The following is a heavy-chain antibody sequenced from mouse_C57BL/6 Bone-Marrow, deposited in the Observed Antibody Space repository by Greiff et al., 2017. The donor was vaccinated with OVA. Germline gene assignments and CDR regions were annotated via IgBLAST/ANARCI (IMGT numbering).Heavy chain of an antibody. J-gene: IGHJ4*01. CDR2: INYDGSST. V-gene: IGHV5-16*01. CDR3: ARDRYDYDDAMDY. Sequence: EVMLVESEGGLVQPGSSMKLSCTASGFTFSDYYMAWVRQVPEKGLEWVANINYDGSSTYYLDSLKSRFIISRDNAKNILYLQMSSLKSEDTATYYCARDRYDYDDAMDYWGQGTSVTVSS. CDR1: GFTFSDYY. D-gene: IGHD2-4*01.